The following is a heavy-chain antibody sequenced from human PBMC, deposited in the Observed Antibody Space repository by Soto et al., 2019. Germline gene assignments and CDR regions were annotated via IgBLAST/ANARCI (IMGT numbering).Heavy chain of an antibody. J-gene: IGHJ4*02. CDR3: ASGPAVAGTPTPDY. CDR1: GYTFTSYG. CDR2: ITTDKGKT. D-gene: IGHD6-19*01. V-gene: IGHV1-18*01. Sequence: ASVKVSCKTSGYTFTSYGISWVRQAPGQSLEWMGWITTDKGKTTYAQKFQGRVTMTTDTSTSTAYMELRSLRSDDTALYYCASGPAVAGTPTPDYWGQGTLVTVS.